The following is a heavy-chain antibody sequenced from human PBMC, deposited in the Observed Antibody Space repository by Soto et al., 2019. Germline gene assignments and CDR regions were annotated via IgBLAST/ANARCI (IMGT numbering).Heavy chain of an antibody. V-gene: IGHV4-59*01. J-gene: IGHJ4*02. CDR3: ARASSSWKSFDY. CDR1: GGSISSYY. D-gene: IGHD6-13*01. Sequence: SETLSLTCTVSGGSISSYYWSWIRQPPGKGLEWIGYIYYSGSTNYNPSLKSRVTISVDTSKNQFSLKLSSVTAADTAVYYCARASSSWKSFDYWGQGTLVTV. CDR2: IYYSGST.